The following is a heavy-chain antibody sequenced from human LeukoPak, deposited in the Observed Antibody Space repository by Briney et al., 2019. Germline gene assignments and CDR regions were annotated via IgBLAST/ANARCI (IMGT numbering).Heavy chain of an antibody. CDR3: AREAHGDYYYYMDV. D-gene: IGHD4-17*01. CDR1: GGTFSSYA. J-gene: IGHJ6*03. Sequence: ASVKVSCKASGGTFSSYAISWVRQAPGQGLEWMGGIIPIFGTANYAQKSQGRVTITADKSTSTAYMELSSLRSEDTAVYYCAREAHGDYYYYMDVWGKGTTVTVSS. CDR2: IIPIFGTA. V-gene: IGHV1-69*06.